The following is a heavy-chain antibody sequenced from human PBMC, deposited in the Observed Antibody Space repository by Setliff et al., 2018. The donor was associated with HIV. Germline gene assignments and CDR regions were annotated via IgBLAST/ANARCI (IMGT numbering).Heavy chain of an antibody. V-gene: IGHV3-48*03. CDR1: GFSFSTYE. D-gene: IGHD6-19*01. J-gene: IGHJ6*03. CDR2: ISSSGSIE. Sequence: GGSLRLSCATSGFSFSTYEMDWVRQAPGKGLEWISHISSSGSIEYYADSVKGRFTISRDNAKNTLYLQMNSLRVEETAVYYCARDGSLRVTGSGQSFYYYYYMDVWGKGTTVTVSS. CDR3: ARDGSLRVTGSGQSFYYYYYMDV.